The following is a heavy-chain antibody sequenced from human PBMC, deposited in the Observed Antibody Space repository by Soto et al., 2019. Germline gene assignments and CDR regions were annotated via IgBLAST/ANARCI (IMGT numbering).Heavy chain of an antibody. D-gene: IGHD4-17*01. J-gene: IGHJ6*02. CDR2: ISAYNGKT. CDR3: ARYRALTTSYGTDV. Sequence: QVQLVQSGAEVKKPGASVKVSCKASGYTFTSYGITWVRQAPGQGLEWMGWISAYNGKTNYAQKLQGRVTMTTDTSTSTAYVHLMSLSSDYTAVYYCARYRALTTSYGTDVWGQGTTVTVSS. CDR1: GYTFTSYG. V-gene: IGHV1-18*01.